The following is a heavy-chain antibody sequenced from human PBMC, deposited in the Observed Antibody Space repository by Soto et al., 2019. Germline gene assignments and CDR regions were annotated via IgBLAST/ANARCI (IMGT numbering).Heavy chain of an antibody. D-gene: IGHD6-19*01. Sequence: EVQVLESGGGLVQPGGSLRLSCVVSVFPFGANAMSWVRQAPGKGLEWVSGLSNTGRRTSYADSVKGRFNISRDNSENTVYLQMNSLRADDTAVYYCGKERRGSGWFVCNYWGQGTLVTVSS. CDR2: LSNTGRRT. CDR3: GKERRGSGWFVCNY. CDR1: VFPFGANA. V-gene: IGHV3-23*01. J-gene: IGHJ4*02.